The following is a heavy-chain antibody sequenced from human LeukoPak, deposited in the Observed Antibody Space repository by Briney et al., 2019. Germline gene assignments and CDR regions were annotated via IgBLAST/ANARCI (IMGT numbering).Heavy chain of an antibody. CDR3: ARGLRLHVVSGNLCDL. J-gene: IGHJ5*02. D-gene: IGHD5-18*01. V-gene: IGHV4-34*01. CDR2: IDHSGST. Sequence: PSETLSLTCAVSGGTFRGYYWSWIRQPPGKGLAWIGEIDHSGSTNHNPSLASRVTLSVDTSKNQVSLNLNSVTAADTAVYYGARGLRLHVVSGNLCDLWGQGTLVTVS. CDR1: GGTFRGYY.